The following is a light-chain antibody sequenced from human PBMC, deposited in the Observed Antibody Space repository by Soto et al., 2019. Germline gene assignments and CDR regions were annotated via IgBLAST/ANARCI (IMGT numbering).Light chain of an antibody. CDR3: KSYGTSLSGLYV. CDR1: SSNIGAGWD. V-gene: IGLV1-40*01. Sequence: QSVLTQPHSVSGSPGQRVTISCTGRSSNIGAGWDVHWYRQLPGAAPKFLISDSNHRPSGVPEGFSVSKSGASASLASTWLRAENAGDYFCKSYGTSLSGLYVFGTGSKFTVL. CDR2: DSN. J-gene: IGLJ1*01.